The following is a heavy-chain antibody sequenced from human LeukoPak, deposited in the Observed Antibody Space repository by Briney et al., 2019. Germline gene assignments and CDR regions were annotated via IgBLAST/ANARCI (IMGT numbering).Heavy chain of an antibody. CDR1: GGSISSGGYY. V-gene: IGHV4-31*03. Sequence: PSETLSLTCTVSGGSISSGGYYWSWIRQHPGKGLEWIGYIYYSGSTYYNPSLKSRVTISVDTSKNQFSLKLSSVTAADTAVYYCARSLDWGHNAFDIWGQGTMVTVSS. J-gene: IGHJ3*02. CDR2: IYYSGST. CDR3: ARSLDWGHNAFDI. D-gene: IGHD3-16*01.